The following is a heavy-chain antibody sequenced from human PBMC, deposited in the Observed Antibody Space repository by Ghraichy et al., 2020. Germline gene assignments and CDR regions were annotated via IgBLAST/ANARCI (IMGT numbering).Heavy chain of an antibody. D-gene: IGHD4-17*01. CDR3: ARACAPQTTVTCFDY. CDR1: GFTFSGYA. CDR2: ISYDGSNR. Sequence: GGSLRLSCAGSGFTFSGYAMHWVRHGPGKGLEWVSIISYDGSNRYYADSVKGRFTISRDNSKNTLYLQMNSLTAEDTAVYYCARACAPQTTVTCFDYWGQGSLVTVSS. J-gene: IGHJ4*02. V-gene: IGHV3-30-3*01.